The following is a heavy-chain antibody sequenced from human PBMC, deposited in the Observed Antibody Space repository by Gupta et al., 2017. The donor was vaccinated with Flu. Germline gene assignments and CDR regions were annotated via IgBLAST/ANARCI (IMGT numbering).Heavy chain of an antibody. CDR2: ISSSGSTI. V-gene: IGHV3-48*03. J-gene: IGHJ6*02. CDR1: GFTFSSYE. Sequence: EVQLVESGGGLVQPGGSLRLSCAASGFTFSSYEMNWVRQAPGKGLEWVSYISSSGSTIYYADSVKGRFTISRDNAKNSLYLQMNSLRAEDTAVYYCARMGRYSDADYYYYGMDVWGQGTTVTVSS. CDR3: ARMGRYSDADYYYYGMDV. D-gene: IGHD5-18*01.